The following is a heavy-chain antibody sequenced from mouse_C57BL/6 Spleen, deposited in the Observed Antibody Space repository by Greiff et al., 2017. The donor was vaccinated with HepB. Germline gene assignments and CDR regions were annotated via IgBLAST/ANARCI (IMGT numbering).Heavy chain of an antibody. CDR3: ARSGYYAFDY. V-gene: IGHV1-54*01. D-gene: IGHD1-1*01. J-gene: IGHJ2*01. CDR1: GYAFTNYL. Sequence: QVQLQQSGAELVRPGPSVKVSCKASGYAFTNYLIEWVKQRPGQGLEWIGVINPGSGGTNYNEKFKGKATLTADKSSSTAYMQLSSLTSEDSAVYFCARSGYYAFDYWGQGTTLTVSS. CDR2: INPGSGGT.